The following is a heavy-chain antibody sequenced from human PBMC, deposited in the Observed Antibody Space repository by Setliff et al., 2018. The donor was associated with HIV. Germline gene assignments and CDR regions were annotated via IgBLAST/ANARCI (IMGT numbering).Heavy chain of an antibody. CDR1: GYPFSGYG. Sequence: GASVKVSCKASGYPFSGYGISWVRQAPGQGLEWMGWISAYNGNTKYAQKFQGRVTMTTHTSTNTAYMELRSLRSDDTAVYYCGRSETRDSRGLYYWGQGTLVTVSS. CDR3: GRSETRDSRGLYY. CDR2: ISAYNGNT. D-gene: IGHD3-22*01. V-gene: IGHV1-18*01. J-gene: IGHJ4*02.